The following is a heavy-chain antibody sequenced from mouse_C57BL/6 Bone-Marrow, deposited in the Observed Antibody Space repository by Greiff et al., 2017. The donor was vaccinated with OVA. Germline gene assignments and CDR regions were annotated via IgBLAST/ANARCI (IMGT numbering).Heavy chain of an antibody. Sequence: QVQLQQSGAELARPGASVKLSCKASGYTFTSYGISWVKQRTGQGLEWIGEIYPRSGNTYYNEKFKGKATLTADKSSSTAYMDLRSLTSEDSAVYFCYYGSSLYAMDYWGQGTSVTVSS. CDR2: IYPRSGNT. V-gene: IGHV1-81*01. D-gene: IGHD1-1*01. CDR3: YYGSSLYAMDY. J-gene: IGHJ4*01. CDR1: GYTFTSYG.